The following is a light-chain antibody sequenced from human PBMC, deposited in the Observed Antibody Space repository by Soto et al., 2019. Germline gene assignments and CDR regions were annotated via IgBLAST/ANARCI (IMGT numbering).Light chain of an antibody. CDR1: SSDVGSYNL. J-gene: IGLJ3*02. V-gene: IGLV2-14*02. Sequence: QSALTQPASVSGSPGQSITISCTGTSSDVGSYNLVSWYQQHPGKAPKFMIYEVSNRPSGVAFRFSGSKSGNTASLTISGLQAEDEGDYFCSSYTRSTTWLFGGGTKLTVL. CDR3: SSYTRSTTWL. CDR2: EVS.